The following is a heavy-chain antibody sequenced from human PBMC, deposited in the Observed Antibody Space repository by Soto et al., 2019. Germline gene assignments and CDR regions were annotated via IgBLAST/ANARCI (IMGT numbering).Heavy chain of an antibody. V-gene: IGHV1-69*13. CDR3: ARVENDFWSALRPYYYYYYGMDV. CDR1: GGTFSSYA. D-gene: IGHD3-3*01. CDR2: IIPIFGTA. Sequence: SVKVSCKASGGTFSSYAISWVRQAPGQGLEWMGGIIPIFGTANYAQKFQGRVTITADESTSTAYMELSSLRSEDTAVYYCARVENDFWSALRPYYYYYYGMDVWGQGTTVTVSS. J-gene: IGHJ6*02.